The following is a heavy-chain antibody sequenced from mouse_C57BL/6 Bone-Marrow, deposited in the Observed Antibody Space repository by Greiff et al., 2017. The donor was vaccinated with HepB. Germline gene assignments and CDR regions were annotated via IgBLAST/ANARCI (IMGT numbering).Heavy chain of an antibody. CDR1: GYTFTSYW. D-gene: IGHD1-1*01. J-gene: IGHJ3*01. Sequence: QVQLQQPGAELVMPGASVKLSCKASGYTFTSYWMHWVKQRPGQGLEWLGEIDPSDSYTNYNQKFKGKSTLTVDKSSSTAYMQLSSLTSEDSAVYYCARSLLLLRPDWFAYWGQGTLVTVSA. V-gene: IGHV1-69*01. CDR2: IDPSDSYT. CDR3: ARSLLLLRPDWFAY.